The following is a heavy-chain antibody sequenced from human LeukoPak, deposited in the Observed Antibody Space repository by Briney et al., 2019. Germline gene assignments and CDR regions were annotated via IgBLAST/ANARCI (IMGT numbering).Heavy chain of an antibody. Sequence: SETLSLTCTVSGGSISSSSYYWGWIRQPPGKGLEWIGYIYYSGSTNYNPSLKSRVTVSVDTSKNQFSLKLSSVTAADTAVYYCARSLGPGTIFGAFEDAFDIWGQGTMVTVSS. V-gene: IGHV4-61*05. CDR2: IYYSGST. CDR1: GGSISSSSYY. CDR3: ARSLGPGTIFGAFEDAFDI. J-gene: IGHJ3*02. D-gene: IGHD3-3*01.